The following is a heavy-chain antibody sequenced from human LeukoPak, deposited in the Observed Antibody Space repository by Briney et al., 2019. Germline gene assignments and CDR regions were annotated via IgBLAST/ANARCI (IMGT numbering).Heavy chain of an antibody. V-gene: IGHV4-61*02. Sequence: SETLSLTCTVSGGSISSGSYYWSWIRQPARKGLEWIGRIYTSGSTNYNPSLKSRVTISVDTSKNQFSLKLSSVTAADTAVYYCARQSAITIYGYWGQGTLVTVSS. D-gene: IGHD3-3*01. CDR1: GGSISSGSYY. J-gene: IGHJ4*02. CDR3: ARQSAITIYGY. CDR2: IYTSGST.